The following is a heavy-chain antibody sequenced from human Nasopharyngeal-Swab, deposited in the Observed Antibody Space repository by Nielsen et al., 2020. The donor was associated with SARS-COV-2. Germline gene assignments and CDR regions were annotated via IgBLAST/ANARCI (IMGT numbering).Heavy chain of an antibody. Sequence: TLSLTCTVSGGSISSSSYYWGWIRQPPGKGLEWIGSIYYSGSTYYHPSLKSRVTISVDTSKNQFSLKLSSVTAADTAVYYCARRGYYYDSSAPPDYWGQGTLVTVSS. V-gene: IGHV4-39*01. CDR1: GGSISSSSYY. CDR3: ARRGYYYDSSAPPDY. J-gene: IGHJ4*02. D-gene: IGHD3-22*01. CDR2: IYYSGST.